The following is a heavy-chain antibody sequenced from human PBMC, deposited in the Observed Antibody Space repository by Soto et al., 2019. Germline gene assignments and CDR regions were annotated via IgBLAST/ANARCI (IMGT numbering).Heavy chain of an antibody. V-gene: IGHV1-8*01. Sequence: GASVKASCKASGFTLTSYDINWVRQATGQGLEWMGWMNPNSGNTVYAQRFQGRVTMTRNTSISTAYMELSSLRSEDTAVYYCARERNWFDPWGQGTLVTVS. J-gene: IGHJ5*02. CDR2: MNPNSGNT. CDR1: GFTLTSYD. CDR3: ARERNWFDP.